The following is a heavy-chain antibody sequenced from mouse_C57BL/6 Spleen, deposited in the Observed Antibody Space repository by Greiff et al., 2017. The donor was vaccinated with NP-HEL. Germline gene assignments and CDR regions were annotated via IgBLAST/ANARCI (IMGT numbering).Heavy chain of an antibody. V-gene: IGHV1-80*01. Sequence: VQLQQSGAELVKPGASVKISCKASGYAFSSYWMNWVKQRPGKGLEWIGQIYPGDGDTNYNGKFKGKATLTADKSSSTAYMQPSSLTSEDSAVYFWARYVLLRDWYFDVWGTGTTVTVAS. D-gene: IGHD1-1*01. CDR1: GYAFSSYW. CDR3: ARYVLLRDWYFDV. CDR2: IYPGDGDT. J-gene: IGHJ1*03.